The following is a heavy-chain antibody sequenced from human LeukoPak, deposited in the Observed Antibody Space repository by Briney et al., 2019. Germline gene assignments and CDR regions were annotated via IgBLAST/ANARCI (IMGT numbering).Heavy chain of an antibody. V-gene: IGHV3-7*01. CDR2: TNEDGSEK. D-gene: IGHD1-26*01. CDR1: GFPFSSYW. J-gene: IGHJ4*02. CDR3: TRDHGSYCFDY. Sequence: PGGSLRLSCVASGFPFSSYWMSWVRQAPGKGLEWVANTNEDGSEKYYVDSVKGRFTISRDNAKNSLYLQMNSLRAEDTAVYYCTRDHGSYCFDYWGQETLVTVSS.